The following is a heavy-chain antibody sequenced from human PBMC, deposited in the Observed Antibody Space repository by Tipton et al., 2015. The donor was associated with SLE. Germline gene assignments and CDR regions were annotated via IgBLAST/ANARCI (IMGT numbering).Heavy chain of an antibody. CDR1: GYTFTTYN. CDR3: ARGLRVTMIQGLNY. Sequence: QSGAEEKKPGASVKVSCKAYGYTFTTYNINWVRQATGQGLEWMGWMNPNTGDTGYTEKFRGRVNLTRDTSINTAYMEVNSLRSDDTAVYYCARGLRVTMIQGLNYWGQGTLVTFSS. V-gene: IGHV1-8*01. CDR2: MNPNTGDT. J-gene: IGHJ4*02. D-gene: IGHD3-10*01.